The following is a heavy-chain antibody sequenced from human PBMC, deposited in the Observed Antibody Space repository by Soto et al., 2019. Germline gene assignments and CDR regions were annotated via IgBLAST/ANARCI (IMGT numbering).Heavy chain of an antibody. V-gene: IGHV4-39*01. CDR2: IYYSGST. CDR3: ASQRGYYDFWSGYSNWFDP. D-gene: IGHD3-3*01. Sequence: SETLSLTCTVSGGSISSSSYYWGWIRQPPGKGLEWIGSIYYSGSTYYNPSLKSRVTISVDTSKNQFSLKLSSVTAADTAVYYCASQRGYYDFWSGYSNWFDPWGQGTLVTVSS. J-gene: IGHJ5*02. CDR1: GGSISSSSYY.